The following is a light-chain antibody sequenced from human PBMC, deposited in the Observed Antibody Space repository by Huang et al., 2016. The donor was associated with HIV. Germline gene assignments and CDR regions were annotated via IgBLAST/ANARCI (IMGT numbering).Light chain of an antibody. CDR3: QQYNKWPPEYT. J-gene: IGKJ2*01. Sequence: VMMSQSPATLAASPGERVTLSCGASQGVNTNLAWYKQKPGQPPRLLIYAASTRATGVPARFAGSGSGTECTLTIDSLQSDDFAVYYCQQYNKWPPEYTFGQGTRLEIK. CDR1: QGVNTN. CDR2: AAS. V-gene: IGKV3-15*01.